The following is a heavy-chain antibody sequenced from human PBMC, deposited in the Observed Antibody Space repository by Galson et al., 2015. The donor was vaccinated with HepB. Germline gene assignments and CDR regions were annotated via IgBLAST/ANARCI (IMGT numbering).Heavy chain of an antibody. CDR2: ISGSGGST. Sequence: SLRLSCAASGFTFSSYAMSWVRQAPGKGLEWVSAISGSGGSTYYADSVKGRFTISRDNSKNTLYLQMNSLRAEDTAVYYCAKHRSGDCCSANNYWGQGTLVTVSS. V-gene: IGHV3-23*01. CDR3: AKHRSGDCCSANNY. CDR1: GFTFSSYA. D-gene: IGHD2-21*02. J-gene: IGHJ4*02.